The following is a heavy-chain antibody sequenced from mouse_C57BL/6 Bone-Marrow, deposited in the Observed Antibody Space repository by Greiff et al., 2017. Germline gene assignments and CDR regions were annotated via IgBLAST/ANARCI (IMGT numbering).Heavy chain of an antibody. D-gene: IGHD1-1*01. CDR3: ASGGSRYYYAMDY. CDR2: ISSGSSTI. Sequence: DVKLVESGGGLVKPGGSLKLSCAASGFTFSDYGMHWVRQAPEKGLEWVAYISSGSSTIYYADTVKGRFTISRDNAKNTLFLQMTSLRSEDTAMYYCASGGSRYYYAMDYWGQGTSVTVSS. CDR1: GFTFSDYG. V-gene: IGHV5-17*01. J-gene: IGHJ4*01.